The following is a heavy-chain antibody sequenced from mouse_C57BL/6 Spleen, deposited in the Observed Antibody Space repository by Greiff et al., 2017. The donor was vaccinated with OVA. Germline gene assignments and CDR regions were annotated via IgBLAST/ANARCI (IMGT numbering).Heavy chain of an antibody. CDR1: GFSLTSYG. D-gene: IGHD1-1*01. CDR2: IWSGGST. Sequence: VKLVESGPGLVQPSQSLSITCTVSGFSLTSYGVHWVRQSPGKGLEWLGVIWSGGSTDYNAAFISRLSISKDNSKSQVFFKMNSLQADDTAIYYCARRGDGSSPYYFDYWGQGTTLTVSS. J-gene: IGHJ2*01. CDR3: ARRGDGSSPYYFDY. V-gene: IGHV2-2*01.